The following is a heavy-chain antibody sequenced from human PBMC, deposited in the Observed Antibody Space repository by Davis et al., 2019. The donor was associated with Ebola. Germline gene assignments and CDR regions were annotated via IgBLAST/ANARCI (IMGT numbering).Heavy chain of an antibody. V-gene: IGHV1-8*02. J-gene: IGHJ4*02. D-gene: IGHD6-13*01. CDR3: ARTTEPSSSYDY. Sequence: ASVKVSCKASGGTFSSYAISWVRQAPGQGLEWMGWMNPNSGNTGYAQKFQGRVTMTRNTSISTAYMELSSLRSEDTAVYYCARTTEPSSSYDYWGQGTLVTVSS. CDR1: GGTFSSYA. CDR2: MNPNSGNT.